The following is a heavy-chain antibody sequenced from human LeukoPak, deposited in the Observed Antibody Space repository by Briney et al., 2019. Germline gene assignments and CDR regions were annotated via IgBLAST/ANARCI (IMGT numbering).Heavy chain of an antibody. CDR2: IYNSGST. J-gene: IGHJ4*02. Sequence: PSETLSLTCTVSGGSISSYYWSWIRQPPGKGLEWIGYIYNSGSTNYNPSLKSRVTISVDTSKNQFSLKLSSVTAADTAVYYCATAFENGYRFKYWGQGTLVTVSS. CDR3: ATAFENGYRFKY. CDR1: GGSISSYY. V-gene: IGHV4-59*01. D-gene: IGHD3-16*02.